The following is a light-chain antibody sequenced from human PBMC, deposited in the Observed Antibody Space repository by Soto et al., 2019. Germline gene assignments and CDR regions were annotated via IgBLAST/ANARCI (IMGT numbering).Light chain of an antibody. J-gene: IGKJ2*02. V-gene: IGKV1-33*01. CDR3: QQFDSVPCT. Sequence: DIQMTQSPSSLSASVGDRVTITCQASQDINNYLIWYQHKPGKAPKLLIYDASTLGTGVSLRFSGGGSGTHFTFTISSLQPEDIATYYCQQFDSVPCTFGQGTKLELK. CDR1: QDINNY. CDR2: DAS.